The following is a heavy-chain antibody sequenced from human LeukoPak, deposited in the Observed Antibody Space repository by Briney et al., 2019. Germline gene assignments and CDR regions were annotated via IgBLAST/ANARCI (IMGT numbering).Heavy chain of an antibody. CDR2: INTDGSYS. D-gene: IGHD6-19*01. CDR1: GFTFSYFW. J-gene: IGHJ4*02. CDR3: ARSRLPYSSGWYYFDY. Sequence: GGSLRLSCAASGFTFSYFWMHWFRQTPGKGLVWVSCINTDGSYSSYADSVKGRFTISRDNVRNTLYLQMNSLRAEDTAVYYCARSRLPYSSGWYYFDYWGQGTLVTVSS. V-gene: IGHV3-74*01.